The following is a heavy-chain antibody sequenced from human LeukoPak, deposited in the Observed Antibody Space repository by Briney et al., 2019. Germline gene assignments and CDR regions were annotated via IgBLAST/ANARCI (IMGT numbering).Heavy chain of an antibody. Sequence: GGSLRLSCAASGFTFSSYGMHWVRQAPGKGLEWVAFIRYDGSNKYYADSVKGRFTISRDNSKNTLYLQMNSLRAEDTAVYYCAKDLIPAAGTNLDYWGQGTLVTVSS. CDR3: AKDLIPAAGTNLDY. CDR1: GFTFSSYG. J-gene: IGHJ4*02. D-gene: IGHD6-13*01. V-gene: IGHV3-30*02. CDR2: IRYDGSNK.